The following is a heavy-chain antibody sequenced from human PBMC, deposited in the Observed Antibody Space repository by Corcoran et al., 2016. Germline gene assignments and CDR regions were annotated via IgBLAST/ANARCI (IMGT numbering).Heavy chain of an antibody. Sequence: QVQLQESGPGLVKPSETLSLTCTVSGGSISSYYWSWIRQPPGKGLEWIGYIYYSGSTNYNPSLKSRVTISVDTSKNQFSLKLSSVTAADTAVYYCAGGPGWGDDYWGQGTLVTVSS. CDR2: IYYSGST. CDR3: AGGPGWGDDY. J-gene: IGHJ4*02. V-gene: IGHV4-59*01. CDR1: GGSISSYY. D-gene: IGHD3-16*01.